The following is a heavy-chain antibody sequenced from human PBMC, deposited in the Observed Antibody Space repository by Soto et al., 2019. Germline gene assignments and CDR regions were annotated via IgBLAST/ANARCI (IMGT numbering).Heavy chain of an antibody. Sequence: ALTCTASGGCINSYDWGWILQPPGKGLEWIGYIYYSGSTNYNPSLKSRVTISVDTSKNQFSLKLSSVTAADTAVYYCARSLYSGSYLPFDYCGHGTLVSVSP. CDR1: GGCINSYD. CDR2: IYYSGST. J-gene: IGHJ4*01. V-gene: IGHV4-59*01. CDR3: ARSLYSGSYLPFDY. D-gene: IGHD1-26*01.